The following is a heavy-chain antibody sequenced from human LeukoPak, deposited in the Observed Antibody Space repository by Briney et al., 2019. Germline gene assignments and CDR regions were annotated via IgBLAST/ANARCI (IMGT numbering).Heavy chain of an antibody. Sequence: PGGSLRLSCAASGFTFSSYAMSWVRQAPGKGLGWVSALSGSGVSTYYADSVTGPFPISRDNSTNTLYLQMNSLRAEDTAVYYCAKDWPPIKGIAVAGPLGFDYWGQRTLVTVSS. D-gene: IGHD6-19*01. V-gene: IGHV3-23*01. CDR3: AKDWPPIKGIAVAGPLGFDY. CDR2: LSGSGVST. J-gene: IGHJ4*02. CDR1: GFTFSSYA.